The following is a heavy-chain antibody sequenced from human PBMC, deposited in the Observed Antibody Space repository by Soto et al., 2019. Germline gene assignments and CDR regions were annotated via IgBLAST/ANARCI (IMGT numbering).Heavy chain of an antibody. CDR3: AKDTLPTYYDLTFDY. CDR2: ISYDGSNK. J-gene: IGHJ4*02. D-gene: IGHD3-3*01. Sequence: QVQLVESGGGVVQPGRSLRLSCAASGFTFSSYGMHWVRQAPGKGLEWVAVISYDGSNKYYADSVKGRFTISRDNSKNTLYLQMNSLRAEDTAVYYCAKDTLPTYYDLTFDYWGQGTLVTVSS. CDR1: GFTFSSYG. V-gene: IGHV3-30*18.